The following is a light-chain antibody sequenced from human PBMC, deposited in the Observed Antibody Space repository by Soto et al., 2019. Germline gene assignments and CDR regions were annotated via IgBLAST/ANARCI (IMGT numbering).Light chain of an antibody. CDR3: TSYADSNIRI. J-gene: IGLJ2*01. Sequence: QSALTQPPSASGSLGQSVTFSCTGTSNDVGGYDYVSWYQQHPGKAPKLMIYEVTKRPSGVPDRFSGSKSGNTASPTVSGLQTDDEADYYCTSYADSNIRIFGGGTKLTVL. CDR2: EVT. V-gene: IGLV2-8*01. CDR1: SNDVGGYDY.